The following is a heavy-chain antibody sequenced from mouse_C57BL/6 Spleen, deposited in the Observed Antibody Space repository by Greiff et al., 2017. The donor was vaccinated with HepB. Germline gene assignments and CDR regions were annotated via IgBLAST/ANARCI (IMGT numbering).Heavy chain of an antibody. CDR2: IYPGDGDT. CDR1: GYAFSSSW. Sequence: QVQLQQSGPELVKPGASVKISCKASGYAFSSSWMNWVMQRPGKGLEWIGRIYPGDGDTNYNGKFKGKATLTADKSSSTAYMQLSSLTSEDSAVYVCARSQTVVAKDWYIDVWGTGTTVSVAS. V-gene: IGHV1-82*01. D-gene: IGHD1-1*01. J-gene: IGHJ1*03. CDR3: ARSQTVVAKDWYIDV.